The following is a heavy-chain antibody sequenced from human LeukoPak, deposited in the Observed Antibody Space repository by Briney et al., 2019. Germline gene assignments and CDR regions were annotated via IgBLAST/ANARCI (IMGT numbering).Heavy chain of an antibody. Sequence: SETLSLTCTVSGGSISSYYWSWIRQPPGKGLEWIGYIYYSGSTNYNPSLKSRVTISVDTSKNQFSLKLSSVTAADTAVYYCARSSIAVAGFDYWGQGTLVTVSS. CDR2: IYYSGST. CDR1: GGSISSYY. V-gene: IGHV4-59*01. CDR3: ARSSIAVAGFDY. D-gene: IGHD6-19*01. J-gene: IGHJ4*02.